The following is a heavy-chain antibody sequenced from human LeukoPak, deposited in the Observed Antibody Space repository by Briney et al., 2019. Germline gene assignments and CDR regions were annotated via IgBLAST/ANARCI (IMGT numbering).Heavy chain of an antibody. CDR2: ISGAGTTT. CDR3: ASRDPCSGGTCYGLGY. D-gene: IGHD2-15*01. V-gene: IGHV3-23*01. CDR1: GFTFSSQS. Sequence: GGSLRLSCAAPGFTFSSQSMAWVRQAPGRGLEWVSVISGAGTTTYYADSVKGRVTISRDNSNNTLYLLMSSLRAEDTAVYYCASRDPCSGGTCYGLGYWGQGAQVTVSS. J-gene: IGHJ4*02.